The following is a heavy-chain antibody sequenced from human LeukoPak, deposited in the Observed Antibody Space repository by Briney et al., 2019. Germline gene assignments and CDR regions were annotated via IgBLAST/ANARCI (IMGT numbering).Heavy chain of an antibody. Sequence: SVKVSCKASGGTFSSYTISWVRQAPGLGLEWMGRIIPILGIANYAQKFQGRVTITADKSTSTAYMELSSLRSEDTAVYYCARGGYCSSTSCLTYFDYWGQGTLVTVSS. J-gene: IGHJ4*02. CDR3: ARGGYCSSTSCLTYFDY. V-gene: IGHV1-69*02. CDR1: GGTFSSYT. D-gene: IGHD2-2*01. CDR2: IIPILGIA.